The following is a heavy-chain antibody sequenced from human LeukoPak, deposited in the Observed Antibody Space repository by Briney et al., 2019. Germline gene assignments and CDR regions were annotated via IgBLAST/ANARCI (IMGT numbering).Heavy chain of an antibody. CDR3: ARLSRYTVVTPD. CDR1: GGSISSGSYY. V-gene: IGHV4-61*02. Sequence: PSQTLSLTCTVSGGSISSGSYYWSWIRQPAGKGLEWIGRIYTSGSTNYNPSLKSRVTISVDTSKNQFSLKLSSVTAADTAVYYCARLSRYTVVTPDWGQGTLVTVSS. J-gene: IGHJ4*02. CDR2: IYTSGST. D-gene: IGHD4-23*01.